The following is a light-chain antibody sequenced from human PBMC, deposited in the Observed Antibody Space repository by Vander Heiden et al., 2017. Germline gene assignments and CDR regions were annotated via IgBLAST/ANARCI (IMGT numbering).Light chain of an antibody. J-gene: IGKJ2*01. Sequence: EIVLTQSPGTLSLSPGEIATLSCRASQSVTSNYLAWYQQKPGQAPRLLIYGASSRATGIPDRFSGSGSGTDFTLTISRLEPEDFGVYYCLQDASSHYTSGQGTRLEIK. V-gene: IGKV3-20*01. CDR2: GAS. CDR3: LQDASSHYT. CDR1: QSVTSNY.